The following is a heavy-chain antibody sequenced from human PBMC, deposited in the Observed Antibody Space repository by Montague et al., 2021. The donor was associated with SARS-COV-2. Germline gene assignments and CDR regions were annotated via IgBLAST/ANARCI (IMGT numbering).Heavy chain of an antibody. CDR1: GFTFSSFA. J-gene: IGHJ4*02. CDR3: AKSAYSSGWYSDY. CDR2: IWYDGSNE. D-gene: IGHD6-25*01. V-gene: IGHV3-30-3*02. Sequence: SLRLSCAASGFTFSSFAMHWVRQAPGKGLEWVAVIWYDGSNEYYADSVKGRFTISRDNSKNTVYLQINGLRLEDAAVYYCAKSAYSSGWYSDYWGQGTPVTVSS.